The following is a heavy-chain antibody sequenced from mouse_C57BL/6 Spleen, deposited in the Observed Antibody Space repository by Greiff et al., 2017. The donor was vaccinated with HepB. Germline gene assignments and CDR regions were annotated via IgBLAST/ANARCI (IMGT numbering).Heavy chain of an antibody. CDR1: GYAFSSSW. CDR3: AREGYYGSAWFAY. CDR2: IYPGDGDT. Sequence: QVQLQQSGPELVKPGASVKISCKASGYAFSSSWMNWVKQRPGKGLEWIGRIYPGDGDTNYNGKFTGKATLTADKTSSTAYMQLSSLTSGDSAVYFCAREGYYGSAWFAYWGQGTLVTVSA. V-gene: IGHV1-82*01. D-gene: IGHD1-1*01. J-gene: IGHJ3*01.